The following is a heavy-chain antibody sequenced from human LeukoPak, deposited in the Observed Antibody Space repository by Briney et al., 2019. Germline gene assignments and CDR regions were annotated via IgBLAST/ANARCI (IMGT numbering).Heavy chain of an antibody. CDR3: ARGHPTYYYDSSGYTPFDY. D-gene: IGHD3-22*01. J-gene: IGHJ4*02. Sequence: ASVTVSCKASGYSFPDYYMHWLRQALGQGLEWMGWIKRNSGGTRSAQKFQARVTITRDTSISTAYMELSRLRSDDTAVYVCARGHPTYYYDSSGYTPFDYWGQGTLVTVSS. CDR1: GYSFPDYY. V-gene: IGHV1-2*02. CDR2: IKRNSGGT.